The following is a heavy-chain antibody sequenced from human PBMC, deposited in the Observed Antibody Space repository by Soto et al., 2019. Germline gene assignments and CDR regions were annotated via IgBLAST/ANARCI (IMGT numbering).Heavy chain of an antibody. V-gene: IGHV3-21*01. CDR3: AREGYWGCFDP. Sequence: EVQLVESGGGLVKPGGSLRLSCAASGFTFSSYSMNWVRQAPGKGLEWVSSISSSSSYIYYAVSVKGRFTISRDHANNSLYLQMNTLRADNTAVYYGAREGYWGCFDPWGQGTLVTFSS. CDR1: GFTFSSYS. D-gene: IGHD7-27*01. J-gene: IGHJ5*02. CDR2: ISSSSSYI.